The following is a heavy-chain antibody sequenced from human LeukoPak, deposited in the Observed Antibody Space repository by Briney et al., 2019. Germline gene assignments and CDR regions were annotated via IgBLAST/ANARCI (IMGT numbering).Heavy chain of an antibody. V-gene: IGHV3-49*04. Sequence: GGSLRLSCTGSGFTFGDYAMTWVRQAPGKGLEWVGFIRSQIYGRTPEYAASVKGRFTIPRDDSEGVAYLHMNSLKPEDTSVYYCTRDQTPYYWGQGTLVTVSS. CDR3: TRDQTPYY. CDR2: IRSQIYGRTP. J-gene: IGHJ4*02. CDR1: GFTFGDYA.